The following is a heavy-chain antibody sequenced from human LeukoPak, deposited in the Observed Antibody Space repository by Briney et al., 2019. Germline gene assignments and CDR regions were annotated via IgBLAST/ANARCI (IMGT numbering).Heavy chain of an antibody. Sequence: SETLSLTCAVYGGPFSGYYWSWIRQPPGKGLEWIGEINHSGSTNYNPSLKSRVTISVDTSKNQFSLKLSSVTAADTAVYYCARVRSSSWYRAMTTEFDPWGQGTLVTVSS. V-gene: IGHV4-34*01. CDR2: INHSGST. J-gene: IGHJ5*02. D-gene: IGHD6-13*01. CDR3: ARVRSSSWYRAMTTEFDP. CDR1: GGPFSGYY.